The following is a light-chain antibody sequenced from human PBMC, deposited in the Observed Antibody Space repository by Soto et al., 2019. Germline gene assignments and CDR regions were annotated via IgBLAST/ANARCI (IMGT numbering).Light chain of an antibody. Sequence: DIQMTQSPSTLSASVGDIVTITCRASQSMSSWLAWYQQKPGKAPKLLIYKASSLESGVPSRFSGSGSGTEFTLTISSLQPDDFAAYYCQQYNSYSQTFGQGTKVEIK. CDR1: QSMSSW. CDR3: QQYNSYSQT. V-gene: IGKV1-5*03. CDR2: KAS. J-gene: IGKJ1*01.